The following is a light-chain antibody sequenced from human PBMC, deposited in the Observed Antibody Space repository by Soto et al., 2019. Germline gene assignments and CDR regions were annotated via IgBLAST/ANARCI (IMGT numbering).Light chain of an antibody. CDR1: TSDVGGYNY. V-gene: IGLV2-14*01. CDR3: GSYTSTSTLVV. Sequence: QSALTQPASVSGSPGQSITISCTGTTSDVGGYNYVSWYQQHPGKAPKLMIYEVTNRPSGVSNRFSGSKSGNTASLTISGLQAEDGADYYCGSYTSTSTLVVFGTGTKLTVL. J-gene: IGLJ1*01. CDR2: EVT.